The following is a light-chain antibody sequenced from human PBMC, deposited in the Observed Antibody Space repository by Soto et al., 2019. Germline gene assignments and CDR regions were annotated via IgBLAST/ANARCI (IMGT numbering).Light chain of an antibody. J-gene: IGLJ1*01. CDR1: SSYD. V-gene: IGLV1-40*01. CDR3: QSYDSSLGVSYV. CDR2: GTT. Sequence: QPVLTQPPSVSGAPGQTVTISCTGSSSYDVHWYRQLPGTAPKLLIYGTTNRPSGVPDRFSGSKSGTSASLAITGLQPEDEAGYYCQSYDSSLGVSYVFGTGTKLTVL.